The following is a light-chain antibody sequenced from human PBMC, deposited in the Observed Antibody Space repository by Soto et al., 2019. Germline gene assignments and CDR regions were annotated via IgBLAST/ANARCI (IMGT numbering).Light chain of an antibody. CDR2: SNN. CDR1: SSNIGSNT. J-gene: IGLJ1*01. CDR3: AAWDDSLNGYV. V-gene: IGLV1-44*01. Sequence: QSVLTQPPSASGTPGQRVTISGSGSSSNIGSNTVNWYQQLPGTAPKLLIYSNNQRPSGVPDRCSGSKSGTSAYLAISGLQSEDEADYYCAAWDDSLNGYVFGTGTKVTVL.